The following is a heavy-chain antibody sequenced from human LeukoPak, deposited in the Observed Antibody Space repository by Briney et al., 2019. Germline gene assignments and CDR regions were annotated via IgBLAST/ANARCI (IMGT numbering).Heavy chain of an antibody. CDR2: TSGSGGST. D-gene: IGHD6-13*01. Sequence: PSASLRFSCAASGFTFSSYAMSWERQAPGQGLEWVSATSGSGGSTYYAGSVKGRFTISRDNSKNTLYLQMNSLRAEDTAVYYCAKGGSPLAWGQGTLVTVSS. V-gene: IGHV3-23*01. CDR3: AKGGSPLA. J-gene: IGHJ4*02. CDR1: GFTFSSYA.